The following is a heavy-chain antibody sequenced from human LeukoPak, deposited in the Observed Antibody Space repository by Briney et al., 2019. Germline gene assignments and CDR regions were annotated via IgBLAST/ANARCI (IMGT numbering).Heavy chain of an antibody. Sequence: GGSLRLSCAASGFSFSAYWMHWVRRAPGKGLVWVSRIDRDGSRTNYADSVKGRFTISRDNAKNTVYLQMNSLRVEDTAVYYCGRDVQDAAADSWGQGTLVTVFS. CDR3: GRDVQDAAADS. D-gene: IGHD6-13*01. CDR1: GFSFSAYW. V-gene: IGHV3-74*01. J-gene: IGHJ4*02. CDR2: IDRDGSRT.